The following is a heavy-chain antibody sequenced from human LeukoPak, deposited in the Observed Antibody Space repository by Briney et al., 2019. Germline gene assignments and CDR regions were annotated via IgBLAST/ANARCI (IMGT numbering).Heavy chain of an antibody. D-gene: IGHD2-15*01. Sequence: GGSLRLSCAASGFTFSSYSINWVRQAPGKGLEWVSSISSSSSYIYYSDSVKGRFTISRDNAENSLYLQMNSLRAEDTAVYYCARDQGIAALYSYYGMDVWGQGTTVTVSS. CDR1: GFTFSSYS. CDR2: ISSSSSYI. V-gene: IGHV3-21*01. J-gene: IGHJ6*02. CDR3: ARDQGIAALYSYYGMDV.